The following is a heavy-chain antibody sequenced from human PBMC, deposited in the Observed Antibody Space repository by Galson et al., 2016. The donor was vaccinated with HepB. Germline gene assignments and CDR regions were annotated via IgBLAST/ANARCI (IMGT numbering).Heavy chain of an antibody. D-gene: IGHD6-13*01. V-gene: IGHV3-11*04. CDR3: ARKGTSSRSIFDY. CDR1: GFTLSDYY. CDR2: ISSSGSTI. Sequence: SLRLSCAASGFTLSDYYMSWIRQAPGKGLEWVSYISSSGSTIYYTDSVKGRFTISRDNAKNSLYLQMNSLRAEDTAVYYCARKGTSSRSIFDYWGQGTLVSVSS. J-gene: IGHJ4*02.